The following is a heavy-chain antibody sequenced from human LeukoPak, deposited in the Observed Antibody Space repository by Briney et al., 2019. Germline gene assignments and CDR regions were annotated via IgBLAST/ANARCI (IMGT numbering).Heavy chain of an antibody. CDR1: GGTFSSYA. CDR3: ARDPSSSTSCYVCL. V-gene: IGHV1-69*04. CDR2: IIPTLGIA. J-gene: IGHJ4*02. Sequence: SVKVSCKASGGTFSSYAISWVRQAPGQGLEWMGRIIPTLGIANYAQKFQGRVTITADKSTSTAYMELSSLRSEDTAVYYCARDPSSSTSCYVCLWGQGTLVTVSS. D-gene: IGHD2-2*01.